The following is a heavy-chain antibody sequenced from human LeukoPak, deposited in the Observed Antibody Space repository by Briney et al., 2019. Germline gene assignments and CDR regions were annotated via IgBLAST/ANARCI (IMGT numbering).Heavy chain of an antibody. Sequence: SETLSLTCTVSGGSISSYYWSWIRQPPGKGLEWIGYIYYSGSTNYNPSLKSRVTISVDTSKNQFSLKLSSVTAADTAAYYCARGSRYYYYGMDVWGQGTTVTVSS. CDR3: ARGSRYYYYGMDV. V-gene: IGHV4-59*01. J-gene: IGHJ6*02. CDR2: IYYSGST. CDR1: GGSISSYY.